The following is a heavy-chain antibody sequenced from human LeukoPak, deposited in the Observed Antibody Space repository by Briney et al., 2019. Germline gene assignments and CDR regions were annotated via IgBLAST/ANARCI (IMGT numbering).Heavy chain of an antibody. V-gene: IGHV4-30-4*01. CDR2: IYNNGRT. CDR3: ARGRSSSWSSFDY. CDR1: GGSISSGDYY. Sequence: PSETLSLTCTVSGGSISSGDYYWSWIRQPPGKGLEWIGYIYNNGRTYYNPSLKSRVTISVDTSKSLFSLKVSSVTAADAAVYYCARGRSSSWSSFDYWGQGTLVTVSS. J-gene: IGHJ4*02. D-gene: IGHD6-13*01.